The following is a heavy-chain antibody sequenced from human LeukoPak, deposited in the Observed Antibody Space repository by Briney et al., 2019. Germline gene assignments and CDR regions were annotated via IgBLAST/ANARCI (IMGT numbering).Heavy chain of an antibody. Sequence: SVKVSCKASGGTFSSYAISWVRQAPGQGLEWMGGIIPIFGTANYAQKFQGRVTITTDESTITAYMELSRLRSEDTAVYYCARAPSSGYDDPDFDYWGQGTLVNVSS. V-gene: IGHV1-69*05. D-gene: IGHD5-12*01. J-gene: IGHJ4*02. CDR1: GGTFSSYA. CDR2: IIPIFGTA. CDR3: ARAPSSGYDDPDFDY.